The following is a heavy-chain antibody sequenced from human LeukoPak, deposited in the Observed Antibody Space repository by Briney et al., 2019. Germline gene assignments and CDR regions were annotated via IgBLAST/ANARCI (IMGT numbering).Heavy chain of an antibody. J-gene: IGHJ4*02. CDR2: IYQSGST. V-gene: IGHV4-30-2*01. D-gene: IGHD2-2*01. CDR3: ARVALLPAAIGPSFDY. Sequence: SQTLSLTCTASGGSISSGGYYWSWIRQPPGKGLEWIGYIYQSGSTYYNPSLKSRVTISVDRSKNQFSLKLSSVTAADTAVYYCARVALLPAAIGPSFDYWGQGTLVTVSS. CDR1: GGSISSGGYY.